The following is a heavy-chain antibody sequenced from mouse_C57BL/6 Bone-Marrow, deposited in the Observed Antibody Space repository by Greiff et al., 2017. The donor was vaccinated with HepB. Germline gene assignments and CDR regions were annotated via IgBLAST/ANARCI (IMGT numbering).Heavy chain of an antibody. CDR1: GFTFSDYG. CDR2: ISNLAYCI. CDR3: ARQGAYYSNLYAMDY. V-gene: IGHV5-15*01. Sequence: EVKLVESGGGLVQPGGSLKLSCAASGFTFSDYGMAWVRQAPRKGPEWVAFISNLAYCIYYADTVTGRFTISRENAKNTLYLEMSSLRSEDTAMYYCARQGAYYSNLYAMDYWGQGTSVTVSS. J-gene: IGHJ4*01. D-gene: IGHD2-5*01.